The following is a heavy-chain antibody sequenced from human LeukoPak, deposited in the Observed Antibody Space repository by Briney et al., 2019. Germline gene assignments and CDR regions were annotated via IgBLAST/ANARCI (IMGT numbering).Heavy chain of an antibody. D-gene: IGHD3-3*01. J-gene: IGHJ4*02. CDR1: TFSTFW. Sequence: TFSTFWMNWVRQPPGKGLEWIGSIYDTGSTFYNPSLKSRVIISVDTSKNQFSLKLSSVTAADTAVYYCQSRFLEWLLDYWGQGTLVTVSS. CDR2: IYDTGST. V-gene: IGHV4-39*01. CDR3: QSRFLEWLLDY.